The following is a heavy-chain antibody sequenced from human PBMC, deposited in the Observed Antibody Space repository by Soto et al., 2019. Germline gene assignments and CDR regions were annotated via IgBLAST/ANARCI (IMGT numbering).Heavy chain of an antibody. V-gene: IGHV4-61*08. CDR1: GGSVSSAGYS. CDR3: ARVTNYRYFDL. J-gene: IGHJ2*01. CDR2: ITPRGKT. D-gene: IGHD2-21*02. Sequence: QVQLQESGPGLVKPSETLSLTCTVSGGSVSSAGYSWSWIRQPPGKGLEWVSYITPRGKTNYYAASVKGRFTISRDNAKKSVSLHLDSWGVDDTAVYYCARVTNYRYFDLWGRGVLVTVSS.